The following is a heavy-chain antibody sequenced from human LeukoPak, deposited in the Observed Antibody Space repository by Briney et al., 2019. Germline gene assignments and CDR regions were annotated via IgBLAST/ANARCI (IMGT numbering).Heavy chain of an antibody. V-gene: IGHV3-74*01. J-gene: IGHJ6*02. CDR3: ARDYGVYYYYYYGMDA. CDR1: GFTFSSYW. CDR2: INSDGSST. Sequence: GGSLRLSCTASGFTFSSYWMHWVRQAPGKGLVWVSRINSDGSSTSYADSVKGRFTISRDNAKNTLYLQMNSLRAEDTAVYYCARDYGVYYYYYYGMDAWGQGTTVTVSS. D-gene: IGHD3-10*01.